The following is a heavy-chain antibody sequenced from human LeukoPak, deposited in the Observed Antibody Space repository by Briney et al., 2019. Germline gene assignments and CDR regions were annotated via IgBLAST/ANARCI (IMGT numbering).Heavy chain of an antibody. V-gene: IGHV5-51*01. Sequence: GASLQISSKGSGSGFTSYWIGWGRRLPGKGLEGRGRIYHGEADTRYSPSFQGQVTISADKSSSTSSLQWSGLKASDPAMYYCARLYYYGSGSFYYFDLWGQGTLVTVSS. CDR1: GSGFTSYW. CDR3: ARLYYYGSGSFYYFDL. J-gene: IGHJ4*02. CDR2: IYHGEADT. D-gene: IGHD3-10*01.